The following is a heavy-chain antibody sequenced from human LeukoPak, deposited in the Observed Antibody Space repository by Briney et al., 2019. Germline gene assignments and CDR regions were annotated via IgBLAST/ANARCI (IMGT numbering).Heavy chain of an antibody. CDR2: IWYDGSNK. Sequence: PGGSLRLSCAASGFTFSSYGMHWVRQAPGKGLEWVAFIWYDGSNKYYADSVKGRFTISRDNSKNTLYLQMNSLRAEDTAVYYCASGTRNYYDSSGPFDYWGQGTLVTVSS. CDR3: ASGTRNYYDSSGPFDY. V-gene: IGHV3-33*01. J-gene: IGHJ4*02. CDR1: GFTFSSYG. D-gene: IGHD3-22*01.